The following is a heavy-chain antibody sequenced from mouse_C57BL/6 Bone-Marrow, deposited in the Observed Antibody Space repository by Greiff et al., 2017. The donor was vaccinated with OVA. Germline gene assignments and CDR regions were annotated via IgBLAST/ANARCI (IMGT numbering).Heavy chain of an antibody. CDR1: GYTFTSYW. Sequence: QVQLKQPGAELVRPGTSVKLSCKASGYTFTSYWMHWVKQRPGQGLEWIGVIDPSDSYTNYNQKFKGKATLTVDTSSSTAYMQLSSLTSEDSAVYYCARKNYYGSSFRGAMDYWGQGTSVTVSS. CDR2: IDPSDSYT. V-gene: IGHV1-59*01. J-gene: IGHJ4*01. CDR3: ARKNYYGSSFRGAMDY. D-gene: IGHD1-1*01.